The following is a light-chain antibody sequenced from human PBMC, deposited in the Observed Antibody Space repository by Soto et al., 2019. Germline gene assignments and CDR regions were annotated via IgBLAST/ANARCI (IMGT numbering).Light chain of an antibody. J-gene: IGKJ3*01. V-gene: IGKV3-20*01. CDR2: GAS. Sequence: EVVLTQSPGTLSLSPGERATLSCRASQSVSNDYLAWYQQKPGQAPRLLIHGASSRAIGIPDRFSGGGSGTDFTLTISRLEPEDFAVYYFQHYGISVPITFGPGTKVDL. CDR3: QHYGISVPIT. CDR1: QSVSNDY.